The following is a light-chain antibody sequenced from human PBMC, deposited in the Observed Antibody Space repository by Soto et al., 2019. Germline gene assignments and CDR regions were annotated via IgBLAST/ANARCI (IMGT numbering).Light chain of an antibody. CDR3: QQRSNWPPIT. V-gene: IGKV3-11*01. CDR2: DAS. Sequence: LLTQSHHTLSLDQGEIATIYCKPSQSVSSYLAWYQQKPGQAPRLLIYDASNRATGIPARFSGSGSGTDFTLTISSLEPEDFAVYYCQQRSNWPPITAGQATRPEI. CDR1: QSVSSY. J-gene: IGKJ5*01.